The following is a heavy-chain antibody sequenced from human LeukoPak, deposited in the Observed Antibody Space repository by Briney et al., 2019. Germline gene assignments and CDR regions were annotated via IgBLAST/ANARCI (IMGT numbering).Heavy chain of an antibody. Sequence: ASVNVSCKASGYTSTSYDINGVRQATGQGLEWMGWMNPNSGNTDYAQKFQGRVTMTRNTSIGTAYMELSRLRSEDKAVYYCARGVAMVATCAFDSWGQGTMVSV. D-gene: IGHD1-26*01. CDR3: ARGVAMVATCAFDS. V-gene: IGHV1-8*02. CDR2: MNPNSGNT. J-gene: IGHJ3*02. CDR1: GYTSTSYD.